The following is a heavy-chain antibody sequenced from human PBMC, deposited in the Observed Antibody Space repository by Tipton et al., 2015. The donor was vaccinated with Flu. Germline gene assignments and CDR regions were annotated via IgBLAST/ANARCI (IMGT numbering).Heavy chain of an antibody. D-gene: IGHD5-24*01. J-gene: IGHJ4*02. CDR3: ARVFMATAADY. CDR2: IHYSGST. CDR1: GGSISSYY. Sequence: TLSLTCSVSGGSISSYYWGWIRQPPGKGLEWIGHIHYSGSTNYNPSLKSRVTISSDTSKNQFSLKLGSVTAADTAVYYCARVFMATAADYWGQGSLVTVSS. V-gene: IGHV4-59*01.